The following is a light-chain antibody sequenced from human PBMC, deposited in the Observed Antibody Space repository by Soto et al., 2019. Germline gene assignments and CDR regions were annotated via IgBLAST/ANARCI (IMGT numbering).Light chain of an antibody. J-gene: IGKJ1*01. Sequence: EIVLTQSPGTLSLSPGERAILSCRASQSVSGSSLAWYQQKPGQAPRRLIYGASSRATGIPDRFSGSGSGTDFTLTISRLEPEHFAVYYCHQYGSSVWTFGQGTKVDI. CDR3: HQYGSSVWT. V-gene: IGKV3-20*01. CDR2: GAS. CDR1: QSVSGSS.